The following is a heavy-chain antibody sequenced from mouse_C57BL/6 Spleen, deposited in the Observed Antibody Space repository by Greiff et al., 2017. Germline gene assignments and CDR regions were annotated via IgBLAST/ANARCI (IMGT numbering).Heavy chain of an antibody. D-gene: IGHD3-3*01. CDR3: ARGGTMDD. CDR2: INPSSGYT. Sequence: QVQLQPSGADLARPGASVKMSCKASGYTFTSYTMPWVKQRPGQGLEWIGYINPSSGYTKYNQKFKYKATLTADKSSSTAYMQLSSLTSEDSAFYYCARGGTMDDWGQGTTLTVSS. CDR1: GYTFTSYT. V-gene: IGHV1-4*01. J-gene: IGHJ2*01.